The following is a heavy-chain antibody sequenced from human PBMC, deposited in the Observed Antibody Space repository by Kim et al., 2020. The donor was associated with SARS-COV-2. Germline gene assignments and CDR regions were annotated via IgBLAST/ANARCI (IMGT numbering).Heavy chain of an antibody. D-gene: IGHD6-6*01. V-gene: IGHV4-4*02. Sequence: SETLSLTCAVSGGSISSSNWWSWVRQPPGKGLEWIGEIYHSGSTNYNPSLKSRVTISVDKSKNRFSLKLSSVTAADTAVYYCAREYSSSFTSAAHNDYWGQGTLVTVSS. J-gene: IGHJ4*02. CDR3: AREYSSSFTSAAHNDY. CDR2: IYHSGST. CDR1: GGSISSSNW.